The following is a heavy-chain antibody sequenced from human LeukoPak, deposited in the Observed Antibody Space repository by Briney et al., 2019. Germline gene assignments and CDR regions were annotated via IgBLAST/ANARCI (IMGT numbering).Heavy chain of an antibody. CDR2: IYYSGST. CDR1: GGSISSYY. V-gene: IGHV4-59*12. J-gene: IGHJ3*02. Sequence: SETLSLTCTVSGGSISSYYWSWIRQPPGKGLEWIGYIYYSGSTNYNPSLKSRVTISVDTSKNQFSLKLTSVTAADTAVYYCARDRRRKEQWLVWKAFDIWGQGTMVTVSS. CDR3: ARDRRRKEQWLVWKAFDI. D-gene: IGHD6-19*01.